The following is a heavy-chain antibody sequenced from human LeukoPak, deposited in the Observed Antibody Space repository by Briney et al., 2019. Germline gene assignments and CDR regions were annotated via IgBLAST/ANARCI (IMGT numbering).Heavy chain of an antibody. D-gene: IGHD3-22*01. CDR3: ARHGRPVVITTPFDY. CDR2: FYYSGST. J-gene: IGHJ4*02. CDR1: GGPISSSGYY. Sequence: SETLSLTCTVSGGPISSSGYYWSWIRQPPGKGLEWVGSFYYSGSTYYNPSLKSRITISADTSKNQFSLRLSSVTAADTAVYYCARHGRPVVITTPFDYWGQGTLVTVSS. V-gene: IGHV4-39*01.